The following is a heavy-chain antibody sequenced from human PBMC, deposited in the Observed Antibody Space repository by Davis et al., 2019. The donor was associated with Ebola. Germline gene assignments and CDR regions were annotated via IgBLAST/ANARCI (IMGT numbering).Heavy chain of an antibody. D-gene: IGHD3-10*01. V-gene: IGHV4-59*01. CDR3: ARALSMVRGAPGYYYGMDV. J-gene: IGHJ6*02. Sequence: PGGSLRLSCAVYGGSFSSYYWSWIRQPPGKGLEWIGYIYYSGSTNYNPSLKSRVTISVDTSKNQFSLKLSSVTAADTAVYYCARALSMVRGAPGYYYGMDVWGQGTTVTVSS. CDR1: GGSFSSYY. CDR2: IYYSGST.